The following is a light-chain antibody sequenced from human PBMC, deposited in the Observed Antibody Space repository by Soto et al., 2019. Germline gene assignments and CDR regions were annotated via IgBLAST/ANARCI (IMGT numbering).Light chain of an antibody. CDR2: EVS. J-gene: IGLJ2*01. CDR3: SSYTTSPTLVV. V-gene: IGLV2-14*01. Sequence: QSALTQPASVSGSPGQSITISCTGTISDVGAYNYVSWYQQHPGKAPKRIIYEVSNRPSGVSKRFSGSKSGSTAALTITGLQTEDEADYYCSSYTTSPTLVVFGGGTKLTVL. CDR1: ISDVGAYNY.